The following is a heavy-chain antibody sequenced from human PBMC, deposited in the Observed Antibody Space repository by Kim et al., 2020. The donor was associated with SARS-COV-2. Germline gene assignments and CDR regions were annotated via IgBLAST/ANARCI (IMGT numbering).Heavy chain of an antibody. CDR2: IYYSGST. D-gene: IGHD6-19*01. Sequence: SETLSLTCTVSGGSISSYYWSWIRQPPGKGLEWIGYIYYSGSTNYNPSLKSRVTISVDTSKNQFSLKLSSVTAADTAVYYCARHLGGWYLGWFDPWGQGTLVTVSS. CDR1: GGSISSYY. J-gene: IGHJ5*02. CDR3: ARHLGGWYLGWFDP. V-gene: IGHV4-59*08.